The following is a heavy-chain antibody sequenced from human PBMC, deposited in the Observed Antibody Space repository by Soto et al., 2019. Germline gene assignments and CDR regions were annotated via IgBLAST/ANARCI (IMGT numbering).Heavy chain of an antibody. V-gene: IGHV1-18*01. CDR3: ARGQRDMDA. CDR1: GYTFTNYD. Sequence: QVQLVQSGAEVKKPGASVKVSCKASGYTFTNYDITWVRQAPGQGLEWMGWITTYNGNTNYTQKLQGRVTRTTDTASSTAYTELTSRRFAETSIYYCARGQRDMDAWGQGTTVTVSS. J-gene: IGHJ6*02. CDR2: ITTYNGNT.